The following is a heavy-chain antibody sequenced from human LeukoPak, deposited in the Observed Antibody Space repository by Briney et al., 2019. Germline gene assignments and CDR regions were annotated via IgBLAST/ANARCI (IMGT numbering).Heavy chain of an antibody. Sequence: PSETLSLTCTVSGGSISSSNYYWGWIRQPPKKWLEWIGTISYSESTYYNPSLKSRVTISVDTSKNQFSLKLSSVTAADTAVYLCARHYYDFWSGYSYYFDYWGQGTLVTVSS. CDR3: ARHYYDFWSGYSYYFDY. V-gene: IGHV4-39*01. J-gene: IGHJ4*02. CDR2: ISYSEST. CDR1: GGSISSSNYY. D-gene: IGHD3-3*01.